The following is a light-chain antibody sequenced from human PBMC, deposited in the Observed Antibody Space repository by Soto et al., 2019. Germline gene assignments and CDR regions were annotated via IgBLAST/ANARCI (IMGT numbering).Light chain of an antibody. CDR2: GAS. Sequence: IVLTQSPGTLSLSPGETATLSCRASQSVSSSYLAWYQQKPGQAPRLLIYGASSRATGIPDRFSGSGSGTDFTLTISRLEPEDFAVYYCQQYGNSPITFGQGTRLAIK. CDR3: QQYGNSPIT. J-gene: IGKJ5*01. CDR1: QSVSSSY. V-gene: IGKV3-20*01.